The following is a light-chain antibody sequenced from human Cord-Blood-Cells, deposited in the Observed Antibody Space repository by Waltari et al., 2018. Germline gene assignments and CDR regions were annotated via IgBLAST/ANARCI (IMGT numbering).Light chain of an antibody. Sequence: SALPQPAPVLGLPGQPIPIPAPGTGMVVGSFTLASWYQQHPGKAPKLMIYEVSKRPSGVSNRFSGSKSGNTASLTISGLQAEDEADYYCCSYAGSSRVFGGGTKLTVL. CDR3: CSYAGSSRV. CDR1: GMVVGSFTL. CDR2: EVS. V-gene: IGLV2-23*02. J-gene: IGLJ2*01.